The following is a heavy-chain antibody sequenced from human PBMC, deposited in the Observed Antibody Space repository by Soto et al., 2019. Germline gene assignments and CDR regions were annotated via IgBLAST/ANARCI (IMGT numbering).Heavy chain of an antibody. CDR3: ARPLNYDILTGYRH. Sequence: PSETLSLTCTVSGGSISSYYWSWIRQPPGKGLEWIGYIYYSGSTNYNPSLKSRVTISVDTPKNQFSLKLSSVTAADTAVYYCARPLNYDILTGYRHWGQGTLVTVSS. D-gene: IGHD3-9*01. J-gene: IGHJ4*02. CDR1: GGSISSYY. V-gene: IGHV4-59*01. CDR2: IYYSGST.